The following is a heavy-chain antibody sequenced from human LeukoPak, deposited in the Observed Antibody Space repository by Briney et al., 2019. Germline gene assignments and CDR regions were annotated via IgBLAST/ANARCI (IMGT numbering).Heavy chain of an antibody. CDR2: ISSTSTYI. CDR3: ARGVGDYAVREYNWFHP. J-gene: IGHJ5*02. Sequence: NPGGSLRLSCAASGFTFKNYNMNWVRQAPGKGLEWLSSISSTSTYIFYANSVKGRFTISRDNAENSLYLQMINLTSEDTAVYYCARGVGDYAVREYNWFHPWGQGTPVTVSS. V-gene: IGHV3-21*06. CDR1: GFTFKNYN. D-gene: IGHD4-17*01.